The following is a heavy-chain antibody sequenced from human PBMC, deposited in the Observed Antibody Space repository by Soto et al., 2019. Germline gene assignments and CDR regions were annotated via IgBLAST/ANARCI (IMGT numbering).Heavy chain of an antibody. V-gene: IGHV4-39*01. CDR3: ARITGRHLDY. D-gene: IGHD1-20*01. CDR1: SGSISVTNVF. J-gene: IGHJ4*02. CDR2: VDYSGTA. Sequence: SETLSLTCTVSSGSISVTNVFWGWVRQPPGKGLEWIGNVDYSGTAYFSPSLATRVTFHVDTSKNQLSLTLYSVTAADTAVYYCARITGRHLDYWGQGILVTVSS.